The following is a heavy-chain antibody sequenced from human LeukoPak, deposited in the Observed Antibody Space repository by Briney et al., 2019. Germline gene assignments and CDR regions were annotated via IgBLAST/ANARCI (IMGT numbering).Heavy chain of an antibody. CDR2: IQNDGSNE. J-gene: IGHJ6*03. Sequence: GGSLRLSCAASGFTFSSYGMHWVRQAPGKGLEWVAYIQNDGSNEQYADSVKGRFSISRDSSKNILYLQMNSLRAEDTAVYYCARDRIAVGGYYYYYYMDVWGKGTTVTVSS. D-gene: IGHD6-19*01. V-gene: IGHV3-30*02. CDR1: GFTFSSYG. CDR3: ARDRIAVGGYYYYYYMDV.